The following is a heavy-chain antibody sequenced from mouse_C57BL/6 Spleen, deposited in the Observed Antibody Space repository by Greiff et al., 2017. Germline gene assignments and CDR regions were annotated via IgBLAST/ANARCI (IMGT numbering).Heavy chain of an antibody. D-gene: IGHD2-4*01. V-gene: IGHV1-64*01. CDR2: IHPTSGST. CDR1: GYTFTSYW. CDR3: ARGYDYDGCAY. J-gene: IGHJ3*01. Sequence: QVQLQQPGAELVKPGASVKLSCKASGYTFTSYWMHWVKQRPGQGLEWIGMIHPTSGSTNYNEKFKSKSTLTVDKSSSTAYMQISSLTSEDSAVYYGARGYDYDGCAYWGQGTLVTVSA.